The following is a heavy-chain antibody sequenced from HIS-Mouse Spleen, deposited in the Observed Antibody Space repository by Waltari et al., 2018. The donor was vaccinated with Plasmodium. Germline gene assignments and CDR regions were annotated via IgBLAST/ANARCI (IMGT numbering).Heavy chain of an antibody. V-gene: IGHV3-7*01. J-gene: IGHJ2*01. Sequence: EVQLVESGGGLVQPGGSLRLPCAAPGFTFSSYWMSWVRQAPGKGLEWVANIKQDGSEKYYVDSVKGRFTISRDNAKNSLYLQMNSLRAEDTAVYYCASSWYWYFDLWGRGTLGTVSS. CDR1: GFTFSSYW. CDR3: ASSWYWYFDL. CDR2: IKQDGSEK. D-gene: IGHD6-13*01.